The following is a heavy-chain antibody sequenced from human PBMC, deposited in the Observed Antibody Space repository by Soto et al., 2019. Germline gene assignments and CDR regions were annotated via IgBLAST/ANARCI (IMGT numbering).Heavy chain of an antibody. V-gene: IGHV4-39*07. J-gene: IGHJ6*02. D-gene: IGHD2-15*01. Sequence: SETLSLTCTVSGGSISSSSYYWGWIRQPPGKGLEWIGSIYYSGSTYYNPSLKSRVTISVDTSKNQFSLKLSSVTAADTAVYYCARENWGYCSGGSCSTRGYYYYGMDVWGQGTTVTVSS. CDR1: GGSISSSSYY. CDR3: ARENWGYCSGGSCSTRGYYYYGMDV. CDR2: IYYSGST.